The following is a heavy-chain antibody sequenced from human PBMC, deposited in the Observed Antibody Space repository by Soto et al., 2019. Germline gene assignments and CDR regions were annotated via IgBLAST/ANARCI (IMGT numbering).Heavy chain of an antibody. J-gene: IGHJ4*02. Sequence: EVHLVESGGGLVQPGGSLRLSCAASGFIFSSYGMNWVRQAPGKGLEWVSFISSSSSTIYYADSVKGRFTISRDNAKNSMYRQINSRVDEDTARYSWARDVGYYYDSSGYYRFDYWGQGTLVTGSS. D-gene: IGHD3-22*01. CDR1: GFIFSSYG. CDR2: ISSSSSTI. V-gene: IGHV3-48*02. CDR3: ARDVGYYYDSSGYYRFDY.